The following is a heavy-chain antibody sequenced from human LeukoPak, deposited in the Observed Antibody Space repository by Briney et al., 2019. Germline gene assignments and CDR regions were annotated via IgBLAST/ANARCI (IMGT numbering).Heavy chain of an antibody. CDR1: GGSISSSSYY. D-gene: IGHD3-9*01. CDR2: IYYSGST. V-gene: IGHV4-39*01. CDR3: ARGGSDYDILTGYSPAFDY. J-gene: IGHJ4*02. Sequence: PSETLSLTCTVSGGSISSSSYYWGWIRQPPGKGLEWIGSIYYSGSTYYNPSLKSRVTISVDTSKNQFSLKLSSVTAADTAVYYCARGGSDYDILTGYSPAFDYWGQGTPVTVSS.